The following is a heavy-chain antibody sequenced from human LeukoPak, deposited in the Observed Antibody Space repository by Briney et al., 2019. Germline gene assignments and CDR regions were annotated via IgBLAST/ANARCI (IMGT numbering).Heavy chain of an antibody. CDR1: GYTFTDYN. CDR3: ARERRSGILYDLPY. D-gene: IGHD2-2*02. J-gene: IGHJ4*02. CDR2: ISPNSGGT. Sequence: ASVKVSCKTSGYTFTDYNMHWVRQAPGQGLEWMGWISPNSGGTNYAQKFEDRVTMTRDTSISTAYMELSSLTFDDTAVYFCARERRSGILYDLPYWGQGTLVTASS. V-gene: IGHV1-2*02.